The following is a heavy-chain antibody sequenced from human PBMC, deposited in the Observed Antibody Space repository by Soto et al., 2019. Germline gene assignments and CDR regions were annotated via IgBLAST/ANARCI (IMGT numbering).Heavy chain of an antibody. J-gene: IGHJ3*02. Sequence: GGSLRLSCAASGFTSSSYGMHWVRQAPGKGLEWVAVIWYDGSNKYYADSVKGRFTISRDNSKNTLYLQMNSLRAEDTAVYYCARAYPPQYYDFWSGRNVVGAFDIWGQGTMVT. CDR2: IWYDGSNK. CDR3: ARAYPPQYYDFWSGRNVVGAFDI. CDR1: GFTSSSYG. V-gene: IGHV3-33*01. D-gene: IGHD3-3*01.